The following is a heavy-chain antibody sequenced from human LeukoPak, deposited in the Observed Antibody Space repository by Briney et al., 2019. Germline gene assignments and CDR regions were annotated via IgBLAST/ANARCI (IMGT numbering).Heavy chain of an antibody. D-gene: IGHD1-26*01. CDR3: ARDHPGELRGDAFDI. CDR1: GGSISSSNW. V-gene: IGHV4-4*02. Sequence: SETLSLTCAVSGGSISSSNWWSWVRQPPGKGLEWIGEIYHSGSTNYNPSLKSRVTISVDKSKNQFSLKLSSVTAADTAVYYCARDHPGELRGDAFDIWGQGTMVTVSS. CDR2: IYHSGST. J-gene: IGHJ3*02.